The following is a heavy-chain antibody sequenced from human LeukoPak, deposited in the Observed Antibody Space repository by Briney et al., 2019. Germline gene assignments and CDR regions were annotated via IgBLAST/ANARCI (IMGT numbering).Heavy chain of an antibody. CDR3: TTDDSIVQVVSPVDY. CDR2: IKSKTDGGTT. J-gene: IGHJ4*01. D-gene: IGHD6-6*01. CDR1: GFTFSNAW. V-gene: IGHV3-15*01. Sequence: PGGSLRLSCAASGFTFSNAWMSWVRQAPWKGLEWVGRIKSKTDGGTTDYAAPVKGRFTISRDDSKNTLYLQMNSLKTEDTAVYYCTTDDSIVQVVSPVDYWGHGTLVTVSS.